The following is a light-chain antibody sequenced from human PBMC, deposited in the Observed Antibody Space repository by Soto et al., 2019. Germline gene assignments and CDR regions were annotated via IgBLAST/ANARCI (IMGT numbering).Light chain of an antibody. J-gene: IGKJ1*01. Sequence: DIQMTQSPSTLSASVGDRVTITCRASQSISSWLAWYQQKPGKAPKVLIYDASNLKSGVPSRFSGSGSGTEFTLTISSLQPDDFATYYCQHYNSYSEAFGQGTKVDIK. CDR1: QSISSW. V-gene: IGKV1-5*01. CDR2: DAS. CDR3: QHYNSYSEA.